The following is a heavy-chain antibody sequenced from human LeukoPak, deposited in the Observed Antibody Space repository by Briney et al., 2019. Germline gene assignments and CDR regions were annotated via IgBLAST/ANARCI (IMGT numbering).Heavy chain of an antibody. V-gene: IGHV1-2*02. J-gene: IGHJ4*02. D-gene: IGHD3-10*01. CDR2: INPNSGGT. CDR1: GYTFTGYY. Sequence: ASVKVSCKASGYTFTGYYIHWVRQAPGQGLEWMGWINPNSGGTNYAQNFQGRVTLTRDTSISTAYMELSRLTSDDTAVYFCARDEGRGGDLGYWGQGTLVSVSS. CDR3: ARDEGRGGDLGY.